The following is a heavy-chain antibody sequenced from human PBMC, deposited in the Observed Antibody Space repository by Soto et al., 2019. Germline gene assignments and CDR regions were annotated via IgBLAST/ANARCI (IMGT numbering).Heavy chain of an antibody. J-gene: IGHJ6*02. D-gene: IGHD1-1*01. CDR3: ARVQLERRRPYYYYGMDV. Sequence: PVKVSCKASGRTFSSYAISWVRPAPGQWPEWMGGIIPIFGTANYAQKFQGRVTITADESTSTAYMELSSLRSEDTAVYYCARVQLERRRPYYYYGMDVWGPGTTVTVSS. V-gene: IGHV1-69*13. CDR1: GRTFSSYA. CDR2: IIPIFGTA.